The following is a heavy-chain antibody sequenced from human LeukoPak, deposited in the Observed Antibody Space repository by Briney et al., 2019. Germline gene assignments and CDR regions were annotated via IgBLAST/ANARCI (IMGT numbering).Heavy chain of an antibody. CDR1: GGSISHYP. V-gene: IGHV4-59*01. CDR3: ARGPSVTSIGGP. CDR2: TYYGGST. J-gene: IGHJ5*02. D-gene: IGHD4-17*01. Sequence: PSETLSLTCTVSGGSISHYPWSWIRHPPEKGLEWIGYTYYGGSTKFNPSLMSRVAISVDTYKKQFSLNLTSVAAADTAVYYCARGPSVTSIGGPWGQGTLVTVSA.